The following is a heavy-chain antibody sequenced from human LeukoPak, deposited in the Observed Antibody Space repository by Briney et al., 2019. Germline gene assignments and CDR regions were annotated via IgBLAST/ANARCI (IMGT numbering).Heavy chain of an antibody. V-gene: IGHV3-23*01. D-gene: IGHD6-19*01. CDR2: ISGSGGST. J-gene: IGHJ5*02. CDR1: GFTFNSYA. CDR3: AKAIAVAGLSWFDP. Sequence: GGSLRLSCAASGFTFNSYAMSWVRQAPGKGLEWVSAISGSGGSTYYADSVKGRFTISRDNSKNTLYLQMNSLRAEDTAVYYCAKAIAVAGLSWFDPWGQGTLVTVSS.